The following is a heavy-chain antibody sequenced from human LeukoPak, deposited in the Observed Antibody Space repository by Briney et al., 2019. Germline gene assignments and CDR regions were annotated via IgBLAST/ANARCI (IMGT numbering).Heavy chain of an antibody. Sequence: SETLSLTCTVSGDSLSSYYWSWIPQPPGKGLEWIGYIYYSGSHKHNPSLKRRFTISVDTSKDQFSLKLSSVTAADTAVYYCARGGGYSSGYYLYYFDYWGQGTLVTVSS. V-gene: IGHV4-59*01. CDR1: GDSLSSYY. D-gene: IGHD6-19*01. J-gene: IGHJ4*02. CDR2: IYYSGSH. CDR3: ARGGGYSSGYYLYYFDY.